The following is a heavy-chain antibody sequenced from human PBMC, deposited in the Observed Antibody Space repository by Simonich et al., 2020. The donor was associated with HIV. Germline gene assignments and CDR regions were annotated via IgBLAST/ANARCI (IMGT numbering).Heavy chain of an antibody. CDR3: ATVPYSNSFNWFDP. CDR2: FDPEDGET. CDR1: GYTLTELS. V-gene: IGHV1-24*01. J-gene: IGHJ5*02. D-gene: IGHD4-4*01. Sequence: QVQLVQSGAEVKKPGASVKVSCKASGYTLTELSMHWVRQAPGKGLEWMGGFDPEDGETIYAQKCQGRVTMTEDTSTDTAYMELSSLRSEDTAVYYCATVPYSNSFNWFDPWGQGTLVTVSS.